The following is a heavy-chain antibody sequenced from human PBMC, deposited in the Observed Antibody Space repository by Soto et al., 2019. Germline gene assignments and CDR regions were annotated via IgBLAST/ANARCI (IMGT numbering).Heavy chain of an antibody. CDR3: ARGTYRSKTDFDY. V-gene: IGHV3-11*01. CDR2: ISSSSGTI. J-gene: IGHJ4*02. Sequence: GGSLRLSCAASGFTFSDYYMTWIRQAPGSGLEWVSYISSSSGTISYANSVKGRFTISRDNAQNSLYLQMTSLRAEDTAVYYCARGTYRSKTDFDYWGQGTLLTVSS. CDR1: GFTFSDYY. D-gene: IGHD6-13*01.